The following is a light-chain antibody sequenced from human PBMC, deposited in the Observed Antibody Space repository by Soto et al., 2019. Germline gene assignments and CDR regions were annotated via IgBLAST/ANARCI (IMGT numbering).Light chain of an antibody. CDR1: QSISSY. V-gene: IGKV1-39*01. CDR3: QQSYSTPRIT. J-gene: IGKJ5*01. Sequence: DIQITQSPSSLSASVGDRVIITCRASQSISSYLNWYQQKPGKAPKLLIYAASSLQSGVPSRFSGSGSGTDFTLTISSLQPEDFATYYCQQSYSTPRITFGQGTRLEIK. CDR2: AAS.